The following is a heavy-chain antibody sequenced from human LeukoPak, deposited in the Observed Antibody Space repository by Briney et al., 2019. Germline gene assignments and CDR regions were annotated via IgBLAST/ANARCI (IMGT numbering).Heavy chain of an antibody. V-gene: IGHV3-33*01. Sequence: GRSLRLSCAASGFTFSNYGMFWVRQAPGKGLEWVAVIWYDGSKRYYVDSVKGRFTISREDSENTLYLQMNSLRAEDTAVYYCARDLCSTTSCLDYWGQGTLVTVSS. D-gene: IGHD2-2*01. CDR2: IWYDGSKR. CDR3: ARDLCSTTSCLDY. CDR1: GFTFSNYG. J-gene: IGHJ4*02.